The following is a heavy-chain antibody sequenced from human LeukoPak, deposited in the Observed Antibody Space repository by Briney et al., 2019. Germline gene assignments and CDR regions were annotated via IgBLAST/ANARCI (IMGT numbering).Heavy chain of an antibody. J-gene: IGHJ4*02. D-gene: IGHD3-10*01. CDR2: IYYSGST. Sequence: SETLSLTCTVSGGSISSYYWSWIRQPPGKGLEWIGYIYYSGSTNYNPSLKSRVTISVDTSKNQFSLKLSSVTAADTAVYYCARGEYYYGSGSWGQGTLVTVSS. CDR1: GGSISSYY. CDR3: ARGEYYYGSGS. V-gene: IGHV4-59*01.